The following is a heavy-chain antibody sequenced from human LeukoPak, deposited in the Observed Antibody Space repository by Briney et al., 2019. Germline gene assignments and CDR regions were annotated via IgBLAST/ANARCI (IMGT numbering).Heavy chain of an antibody. CDR1: GFTFSSYG. J-gene: IGHJ4*02. D-gene: IGHD5-24*01. Sequence: QPGGSLRLSCAASGFTFSSYGIAWVRQAPGKGLEWVTFIRNAGGTTYYADSVKGRFTISRDNAKNSLYLQMNSLRAEDTAVYYCARDVPVWLQSLGFDYWGQGTLVTVPS. V-gene: IGHV3-30*02. CDR2: IRNAGGTT. CDR3: ARDVPVWLQSLGFDY.